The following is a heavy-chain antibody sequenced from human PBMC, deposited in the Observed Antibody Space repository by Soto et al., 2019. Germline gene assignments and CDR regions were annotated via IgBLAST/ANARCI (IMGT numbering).Heavy chain of an antibody. Sequence: VQLLDSGGGLVQPGGSLRLSCAASGYSFSTYAMSWVRQAPGKGLEWVSAISGSGDTTYYADSVKGRFTISRDNSKNTVYLQMNSLRAEDTAVYYCAKETLASAYADYWGQGTLVTVSS. J-gene: IGHJ4*02. CDR3: AKETLASAYADY. V-gene: IGHV3-23*01. CDR2: ISGSGDTT. CDR1: GYSFSTYA. D-gene: IGHD2-2*01.